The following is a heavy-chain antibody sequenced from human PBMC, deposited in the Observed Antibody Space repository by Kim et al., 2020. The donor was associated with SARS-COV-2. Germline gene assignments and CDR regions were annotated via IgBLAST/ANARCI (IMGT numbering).Heavy chain of an antibody. Sequence: GGSLRLSCAASGFTFSSYAMSWVRQAPGKGLEWVSAISGSGGSTYYADSVKGRFTISRDNSKNTLYLQMNSLRAEDTAVYYCAKDGAPYNHHYGMDVWGQGTTVTVSS. CDR1: GFTFSSYA. CDR3: AKDGAPYNHHYGMDV. J-gene: IGHJ6*02. V-gene: IGHV3-23*01. D-gene: IGHD3-16*01. CDR2: ISGSGGST.